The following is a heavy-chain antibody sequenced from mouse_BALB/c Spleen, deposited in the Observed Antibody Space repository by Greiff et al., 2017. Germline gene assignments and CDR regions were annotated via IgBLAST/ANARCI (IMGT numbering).Heavy chain of an antibody. CDR2: IRLKSNNYAT. CDR3: TSSPFYYYGSSNWYFDV. D-gene: IGHD1-1*01. Sequence: EVKLQESGGGLVQPGGSMKLSCVASGFTFSNYWMNWVRQSPEKGLEWVAEIRLKSNNYATHYAESVKGRFTISRDDSKSSVYLQMNNLRAEDTGIYYCTSSPFYYYGSSNWYFDVWGAGTTVTVSS. V-gene: IGHV6-6*02. CDR1: GFTFSNYW. J-gene: IGHJ1*01.